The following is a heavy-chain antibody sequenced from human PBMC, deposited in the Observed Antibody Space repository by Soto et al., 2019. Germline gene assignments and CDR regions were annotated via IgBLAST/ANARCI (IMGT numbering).Heavy chain of an antibody. J-gene: IGHJ4*02. V-gene: IGHV5-10-1*01. CDR3: ARPIASYNWNYDGFDY. CDR2: IDPSDSYT. CDR1: GYSLTSYW. D-gene: IGHD1-7*01. Sequence: GESLKISCKGSGYSLTSYWISWVRQMPGKGLEWMGRIDPSDSYTNYSPSFQGHVTISADKSISTAYLQWSSLKASDTAMYYCARPIASYNWNYDGFDYWGQGTLVTVSS.